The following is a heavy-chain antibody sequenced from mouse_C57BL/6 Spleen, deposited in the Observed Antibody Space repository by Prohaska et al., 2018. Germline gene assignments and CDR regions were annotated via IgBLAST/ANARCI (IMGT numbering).Heavy chain of an antibody. CDR2: INPYNGGT. Sequence: HGKSLEWIGVINPYNGGTSYNQKFKGKATLTVDKTSSTAFMELNSLTSEDSAVYYCARGTTVVDPYYYAMDYWGQGTSVTVSS. D-gene: IGHD1-1*01. V-gene: IGHV1-19*01. J-gene: IGHJ4*01. CDR3: ARGTTVVDPYYYAMDY.